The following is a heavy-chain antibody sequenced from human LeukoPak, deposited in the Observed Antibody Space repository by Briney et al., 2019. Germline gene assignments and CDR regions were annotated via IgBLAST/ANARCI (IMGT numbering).Heavy chain of an antibody. CDR3: EKDAGFQGGGGTVTTMYNWFAP. V-gene: IGHV3-9*01. J-gene: IGHJ5*02. Sequence: GRSLRLSCAASGFTFDDYAMHWVRQAPGKGLEWVSGISWNSGSIGYADSVKGRFTISRDNAKNSLYLQMNSLRAEDTALYYCEKDAGFQGGGGTVTTMYNWFAPGGQGTLVTVSS. CDR1: GFTFDDYA. D-gene: IGHD4-17*01. CDR2: ISWNSGSI.